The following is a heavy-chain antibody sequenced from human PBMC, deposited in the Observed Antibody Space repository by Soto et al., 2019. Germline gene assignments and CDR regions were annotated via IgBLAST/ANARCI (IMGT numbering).Heavy chain of an antibody. CDR2: IKSKTDGGTT. V-gene: IGHV3-15*01. D-gene: IGHD2-21*01. Sequence: EVQLVESGGGLVKPGGSLRLSCAASGFTFSNAWMSWVRQAPGKGLEWVGRIKSKTDGGTTDYAAPVKGRFIISIDESKNKHYLQINSMKTEDTDEYDCTPGLAYCGGDYYAATYYHCYLGVLGKGTTVTVSS. CDR3: TPGLAYCGGDYYAATYYHCYLGV. CDR1: GFTFSNAW. J-gene: IGHJ6*03.